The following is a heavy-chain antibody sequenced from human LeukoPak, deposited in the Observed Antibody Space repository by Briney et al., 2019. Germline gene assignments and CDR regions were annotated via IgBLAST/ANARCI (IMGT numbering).Heavy chain of an antibody. CDR1: GYTFNNYG. Sequence: ASVKVSCKASGYTFNNYGINWVRQAPGQGLEWMGWISGYNGNTNYAQKLQGRVTMTTDTSTTTAYMELRSLRSDDTAVYYCARTGTYYDILTGYYHAEYYFDYWGQGTLVTVSS. J-gene: IGHJ4*02. CDR3: ARTGTYYDILTGYYHAEYYFDY. D-gene: IGHD3-9*01. CDR2: ISGYNGNT. V-gene: IGHV1-18*01.